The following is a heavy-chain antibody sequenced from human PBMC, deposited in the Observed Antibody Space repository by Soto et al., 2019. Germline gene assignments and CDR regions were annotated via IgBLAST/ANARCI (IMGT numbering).Heavy chain of an antibody. CDR3: AIDRGSGSESGDY. V-gene: IGHV3-30-3*01. CDR1: GFTFSSYA. CDR2: ISYDGSNK. D-gene: IGHD1-26*01. J-gene: IGHJ4*02. Sequence: QVQLVESGGGVVQPGRSLRLSCAASGFTFSSYAMHWVRQAPGKGLEWVAVISYDGSNKYYADSVKGRFTISRDNSKNTLYLQMNSLRAEDTAVYYCAIDRGSGSESGDYWGQGTLVTVSS.